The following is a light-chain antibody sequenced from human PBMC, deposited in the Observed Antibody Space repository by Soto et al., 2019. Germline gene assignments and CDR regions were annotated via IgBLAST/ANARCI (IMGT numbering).Light chain of an antibody. CDR2: TAS. Sequence: AIQMTQSPSSLSASVGDRVIITCRASQAIRNDLGWYQQKPGKAPKLLIYTASTFQSGVPSRFSGSGSGADFTLTSRSLQPEDSATYYCLHDYSYPRTFGQGTKVEIK. V-gene: IGKV1-6*01. J-gene: IGKJ1*01. CDR1: QAIRND. CDR3: LHDYSYPRT.